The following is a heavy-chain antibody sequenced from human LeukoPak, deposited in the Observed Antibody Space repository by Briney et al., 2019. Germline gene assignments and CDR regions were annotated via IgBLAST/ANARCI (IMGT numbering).Heavy chain of an antibody. Sequence: GGSLRLSCAAFGFRFDSYSMNWVRQAPGKGLEWLSFISSGSRDIYYADSVKGRFTISRDNGKNSLYLHMNSLRDEGTAVYYCARASCYLRNCYYYGMDVWGQGTTVTVPS. V-gene: IGHV3-48*02. CDR2: ISSGSRDI. CDR1: GFRFDSYS. D-gene: IGHD2-2*01. J-gene: IGHJ6*02. CDR3: ARASCYLRNCYYYGMDV.